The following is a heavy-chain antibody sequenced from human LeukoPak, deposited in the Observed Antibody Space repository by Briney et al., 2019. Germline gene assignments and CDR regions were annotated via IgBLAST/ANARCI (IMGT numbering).Heavy chain of an antibody. D-gene: IGHD3-22*01. V-gene: IGHV3-23*01. J-gene: IGHJ4*02. CDR1: GFTFSSYA. CDR3: AKGHFKDSSGYYPYYFDY. Sequence: GGSLRLSCAASGFTFSSYAMSWVRQAPGKGLEWVSGISDSVSTTYYADPVKGRFTISRDNSKNTLYLQMNSLRAEDTAVYCCAKGHFKDSSGYYPYYFDYWGQGTLVTVSS. CDR2: ISDSVSTT.